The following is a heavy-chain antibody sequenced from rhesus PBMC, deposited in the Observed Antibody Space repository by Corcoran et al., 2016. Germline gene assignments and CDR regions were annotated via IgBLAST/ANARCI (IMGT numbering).Heavy chain of an antibody. CDR3: ATYCTSATCHDYGLDS. D-gene: IGHD2-2*01. V-gene: IGHV3-116*02. CDR1: GFTFSDYY. Sequence: EVRLVESGGGLVQPGGSLRLSCAASGFTFSDYYMSWVRQAPGKGPEWVGFSRNKANVGTTEYASAVKCRFTIARDDPKSIASRQMNSLKTEDTAVYYCATYCTSATCHDYGLDSWGQGVVVTVSS. CDR2: SRNKANVGTT. J-gene: IGHJ6*01.